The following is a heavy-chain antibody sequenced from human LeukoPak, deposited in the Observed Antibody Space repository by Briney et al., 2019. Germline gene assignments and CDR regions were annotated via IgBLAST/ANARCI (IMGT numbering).Heavy chain of an antibody. Sequence: GGSLRLSCAASGFTFSTYGMTWVRQAPGKGLEWVSSISGSGGSTYYADSVKGRFTISRDNSKNTLYLQMNSLRAEDKAVYYCARGGSGSFDYWGQGTLVTVSS. CDR3: ARGGSGSFDY. V-gene: IGHV3-23*01. CDR1: GFTFSTYG. CDR2: ISGSGGST. D-gene: IGHD6-19*01. J-gene: IGHJ4*02.